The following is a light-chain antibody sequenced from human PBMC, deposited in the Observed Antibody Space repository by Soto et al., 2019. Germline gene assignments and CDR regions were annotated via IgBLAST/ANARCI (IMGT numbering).Light chain of an antibody. Sequence: AIEMTQSPSSLSVSVGDRVTITCRASQGIRHDLGWYQQKPGKAPELLIYAASILQSGVPSRFSGSGSGTEFTFSISSLQPEDVATYYCQHYDNLPPYIFGQGTKVDIK. J-gene: IGKJ2*01. V-gene: IGKV1-6*01. CDR3: QHYDNLPPYI. CDR2: AAS. CDR1: QGIRHD.